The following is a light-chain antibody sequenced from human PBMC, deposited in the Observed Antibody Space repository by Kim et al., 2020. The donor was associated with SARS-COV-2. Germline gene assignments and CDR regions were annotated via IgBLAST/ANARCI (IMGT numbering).Light chain of an antibody. V-gene: IGKV1-27*01. Sequence: DIQMAQSPSSLSASVGDRVTITCWASQGICNSLAWYRQKPGKVPMLLIYGASTLRSGVPSRFRGSGSGTDFTLTISSLQPEDAATYYCQKYNSAPWTFGQGTKVDIK. J-gene: IGKJ1*01. CDR2: GAS. CDR1: QGICNS. CDR3: QKYNSAPWT.